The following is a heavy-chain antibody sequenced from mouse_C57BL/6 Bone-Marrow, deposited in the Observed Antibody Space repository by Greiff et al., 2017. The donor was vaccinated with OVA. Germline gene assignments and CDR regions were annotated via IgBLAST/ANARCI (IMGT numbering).Heavy chain of an antibody. V-gene: IGHV1-53*01. CDR3: ASDGPLTTVVATDWYFDV. D-gene: IGHD1-1*01. J-gene: IGHJ1*03. CDR1: GYTFTSYW. Sequence: QVQLQQPGTELVKPGASVKLSCKASGYTFTSYWMHWVKQRPGQGLEWIGNINPSNGGTNYNEKFKSKATLTVDKSSSTAYMQLSSLTSEDSAVYYCASDGPLTTVVATDWYFDVWGTGTTVTVSS. CDR2: INPSNGGT.